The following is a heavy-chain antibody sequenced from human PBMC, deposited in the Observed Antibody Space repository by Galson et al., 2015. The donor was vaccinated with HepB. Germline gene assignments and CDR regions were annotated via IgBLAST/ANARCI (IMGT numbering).Heavy chain of an antibody. D-gene: IGHD6-6*01. Sequence: SLRLSCAASGFTFSSYNMHWVRQAPGKGLEYVSAISSNGGSTFYADSVKGRFTISRDNSKNTLYLQMSSLRTEDTALYFCVKPFATSSIWYFDLWGRGTLVTVSS. CDR2: ISSNGGST. J-gene: IGHJ2*01. V-gene: IGHV3-64D*06. CDR3: VKPFATSSIWYFDL. CDR1: GFTFSSYN.